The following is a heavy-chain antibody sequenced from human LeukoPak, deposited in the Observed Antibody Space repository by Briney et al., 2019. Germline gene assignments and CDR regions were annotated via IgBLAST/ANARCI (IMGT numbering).Heavy chain of an antibody. Sequence: ASAKVSCKASGGTFSSCAVSWVRHAPGQGLEWMGGISAYNDVTNYEKKFQGRVTMTTDTSTTTGYMELGSLRSDDTALYYCARDQLRYYGSGSYYSDMDVWGQGTTVTVSS. CDR2: ISAYNDVT. J-gene: IGHJ6*02. V-gene: IGHV1-18*01. CDR3: ARDQLRYYGSGSYYSDMDV. CDR1: GGTFSSCA. D-gene: IGHD3-10*01.